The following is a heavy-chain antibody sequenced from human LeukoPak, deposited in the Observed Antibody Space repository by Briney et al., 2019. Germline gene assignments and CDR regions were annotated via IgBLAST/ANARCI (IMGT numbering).Heavy chain of an antibody. D-gene: IGHD3-9*01. J-gene: IGHJ4*02. Sequence: GGSLRLSCAASTLTFSSYAMSWVRQAPGKGREWVSGISGSGGNTYYADSVKGRFTISRDNSKTTLYLQMSSLRAEDTAVYYCARGADILTGTHFDYWGQGTLVTVSS. CDR3: ARGADILTGTHFDY. V-gene: IGHV3-23*01. CDR1: TLTFSSYA. CDR2: ISGSGGNT.